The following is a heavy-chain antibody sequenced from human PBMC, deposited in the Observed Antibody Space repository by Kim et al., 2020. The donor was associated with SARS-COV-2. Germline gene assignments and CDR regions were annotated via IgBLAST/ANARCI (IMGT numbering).Heavy chain of an antibody. CDR2: IKSKTDGGTT. CDR1: GFTFSNAW. V-gene: IGHV3-15*01. D-gene: IGHD3-3*01. J-gene: IGHJ4*02. CDR3: TTELLDDFWSGYYIG. Sequence: GGSLRLSCAASGFTFSNAWMSWVRQAPGNGLEWVGRIKSKTDGGTTDYAAPVKGRFTISRDDSKNTLYLQMNSLKTEDTAVYYCTTELLDDFWSGYYIGWGQGTLVTVSS.